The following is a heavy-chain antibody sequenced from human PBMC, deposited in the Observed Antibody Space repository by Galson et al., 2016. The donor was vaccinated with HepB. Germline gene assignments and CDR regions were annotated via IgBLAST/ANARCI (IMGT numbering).Heavy chain of an antibody. J-gene: IGHJ6*02. CDR3: AKDGRDAYNFNYYYYAMDV. CDR2: ISYDGNNK. Sequence: SLRLSCAASGCTFRSYGMHWVRQAPGKGLEWVAVISYDGNNKYYADSVKGRFTISRDNSENTLYLQMNSLRAEDTAVYYCAKDGRDAYNFNYYYYAMDVWGQGTTVTVSS. CDR1: GCTFRSYG. D-gene: IGHD5-24*01. V-gene: IGHV3-30*18.